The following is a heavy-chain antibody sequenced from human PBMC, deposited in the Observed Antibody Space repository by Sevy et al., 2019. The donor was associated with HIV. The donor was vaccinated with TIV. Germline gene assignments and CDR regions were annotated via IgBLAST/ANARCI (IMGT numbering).Heavy chain of an antibody. J-gene: IGHJ4*02. CDR1: GFTFSSYA. Sequence: GGSLRLSCAASGFTFSSYAMHWVRQAPGKGLAWVAVISYDGSNKYYADSVKGRFTISRDNSKNTLYLQMNSLRAEDTAVYYRARDRGAYDSSGYDYWGQGTLVTVSS. CDR3: ARDRGAYDSSGYDY. V-gene: IGHV3-30-3*01. D-gene: IGHD3-22*01. CDR2: ISYDGSNK.